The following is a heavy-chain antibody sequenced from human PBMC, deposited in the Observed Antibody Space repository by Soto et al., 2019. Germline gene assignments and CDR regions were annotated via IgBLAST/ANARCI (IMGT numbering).Heavy chain of an antibody. J-gene: IGHJ4*02. D-gene: IGHD1-7*01. CDR3: AREVGWNYDRYFDY. CDR1: GFTFSSYW. Sequence: EVQLVESGGGLVQPGGSLRLSCAASGFTFSSYWMSWVRQAPGKGLEWVANIKQDGSEKYYVDSVKGRFTISRDNAKNSLYLQMNSLRAEDTAVYYCAREVGWNYDRYFDYWGQGTLVTVSS. CDR2: IKQDGSEK. V-gene: IGHV3-7*05.